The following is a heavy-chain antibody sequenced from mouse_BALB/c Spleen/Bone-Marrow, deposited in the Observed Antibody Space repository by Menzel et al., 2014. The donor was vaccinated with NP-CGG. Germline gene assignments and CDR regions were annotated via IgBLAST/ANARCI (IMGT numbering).Heavy chain of an antibody. V-gene: IGHV1-69*01. Sequence: VQVVESGAELVMPGASVKMSCKASGYTFTDYWMHWVKQRPGQGLEWIGVIDTSDSYTSYNQKFKGKATLTVDESSSTAYMQLSSLTSEDSAVYYCARGDWDDAYWGQGTLVTVSA. CDR2: IDTSDSYT. D-gene: IGHD4-1*01. CDR3: ARGDWDDAY. CDR1: GYTFTDYW. J-gene: IGHJ3*01.